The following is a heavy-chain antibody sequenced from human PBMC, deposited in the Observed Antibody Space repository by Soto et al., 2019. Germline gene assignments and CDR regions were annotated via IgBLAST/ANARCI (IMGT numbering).Heavy chain of an antibody. CDR1: GYSFTSYW. CDR2: IYPGDSDT. Sequence: PGESLKISCKGSGYSFTSYWIGWVRQMPGKGLEWMGIIYPGDSDTRYSPSFQGQVTISADKSISTAYLQWSSLKASDTAMYYCARHHISYDFWSGQPYYYYMDVWGKGTTVTVSS. D-gene: IGHD3-3*01. J-gene: IGHJ6*03. CDR3: ARHHISYDFWSGQPYYYYMDV. V-gene: IGHV5-51*01.